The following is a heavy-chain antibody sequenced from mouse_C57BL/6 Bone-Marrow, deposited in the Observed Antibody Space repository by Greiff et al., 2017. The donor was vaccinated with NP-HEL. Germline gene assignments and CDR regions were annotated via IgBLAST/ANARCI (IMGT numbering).Heavy chain of an antibody. Sequence: EVHLVESGGGLVKPGGSLKLSCAASGFTFSSYAMSWVRQTPEKRLEWVATISDGGSYTYCPDNVKGRFTISRDNAKNNLYLQMSHLKSEDTAMYYCARDYYGSSYGFAYWGQGTLVTVSA. J-gene: IGHJ3*01. V-gene: IGHV5-4*01. CDR1: GFTFSSYA. CDR2: ISDGGSYT. D-gene: IGHD1-1*01. CDR3: ARDYYGSSYGFAY.